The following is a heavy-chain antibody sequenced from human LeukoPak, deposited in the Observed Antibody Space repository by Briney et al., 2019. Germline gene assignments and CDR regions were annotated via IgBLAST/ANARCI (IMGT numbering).Heavy chain of an antibody. J-gene: IGHJ4*02. CDR3: ARGGGYDHFDY. CDR2: ISSSGSTI. CDR1: VVARSSGE. Sequence: VSCPASVVARSSGEVSRVRRAPGHWQEWVSYISSSGSTIYYADSVKGRFTISRDNAKNSLYLQMNSLRAEDTAVYYCARGGGYDHFDYWGQGTLVTVSS. D-gene: IGHD5-12*01. V-gene: IGHV3-48*03.